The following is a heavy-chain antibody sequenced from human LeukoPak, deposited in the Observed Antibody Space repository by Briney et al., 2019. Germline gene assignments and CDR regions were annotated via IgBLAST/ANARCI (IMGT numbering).Heavy chain of an antibody. D-gene: IGHD6-19*01. CDR1: GASISSSSYY. CDR3: ASGSGPIKELDY. CDR2: IYYSGST. J-gene: IGHJ4*02. V-gene: IGHV4-61*01. Sequence: SETLSLTCTVSGASISSSSYYWSWIRQPPGKGLEWIGYIYYSGSTNYNPSLKSRVTISVDTSKNQFSLKLSSVTAADTAVYYCASGSGPIKELDYWGQGTLVTVSS.